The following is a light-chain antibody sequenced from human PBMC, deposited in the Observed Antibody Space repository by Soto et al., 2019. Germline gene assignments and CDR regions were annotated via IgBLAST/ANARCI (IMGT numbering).Light chain of an antibody. Sequence: DIVMTQSPESLAVSLGERATIKCKSSQSILYNSNNKNYLAWYQQKAGQPPKLLISWASTRESGVPDRFSGSGSWTDFTLTITSLQAEDVAVYFCHQYYNTRSWTFGQGTKVEIK. J-gene: IGKJ1*01. CDR3: HQYYNTRSWT. CDR1: QSILYNSNNKNY. CDR2: WAS. V-gene: IGKV4-1*01.